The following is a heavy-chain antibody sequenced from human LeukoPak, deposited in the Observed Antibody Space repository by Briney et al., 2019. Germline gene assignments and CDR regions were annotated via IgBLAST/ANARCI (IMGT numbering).Heavy chain of an antibody. Sequence: GESLKISRKGSGYSFTSYWIGWVRQMPGKGLEWMGIVYPGDSDTRYSPSFQGQVTISADKSISTAYLQWSSLKASDTAMYYCARQSGYGSGSYHDGMDVWGQGTTVTVSS. CDR3: ARQSGYGSGSYHDGMDV. V-gene: IGHV5-51*01. J-gene: IGHJ6*02. CDR1: GYSFTSYW. CDR2: VYPGDSDT. D-gene: IGHD3-10*01.